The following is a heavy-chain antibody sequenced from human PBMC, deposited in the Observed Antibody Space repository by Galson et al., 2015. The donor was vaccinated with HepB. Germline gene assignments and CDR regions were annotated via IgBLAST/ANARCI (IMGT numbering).Heavy chain of an antibody. D-gene: IGHD2-2*01. CDR2: INGYIGST. CDR1: GYTFTRYG. V-gene: IGHV1-18*01. J-gene: IGHJ6*02. CDR3: ARDVDDIVVVPSAMESLEDYYFNYGMDV. Sequence: SVKVSCKASGYTFTRYGITWVRQVPGQGLEWMGWINGYIGSTKYAQKLQGRLSMTTDTATSTAYMELRSLRSDDTAVYYCARDVDDIVVVPSAMESLEDYYFNYGMDVWGQGTTVTVSS.